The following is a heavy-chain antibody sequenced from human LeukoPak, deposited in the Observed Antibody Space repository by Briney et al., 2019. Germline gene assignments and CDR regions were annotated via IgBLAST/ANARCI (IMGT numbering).Heavy chain of an antibody. CDR1: GGSVSSDSYF. CDR2: IYYSGST. Sequence: QVQLQESGPGLVKPSQTLSLTCTVSGGSVSSDSYFWTWIRQPPGKGLEWIGYIYYSGSTNYNPSLKSRVTISLDTSKSQISLKLSSVTAADTAVYYCARGQRRLQDYWGQGTLVTVSS. V-gene: IGHV4-61*01. CDR3: ARGQRRLQDY. J-gene: IGHJ4*02.